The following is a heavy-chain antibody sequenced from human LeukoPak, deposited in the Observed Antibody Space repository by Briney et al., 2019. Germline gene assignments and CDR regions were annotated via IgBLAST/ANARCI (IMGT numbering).Heavy chain of an antibody. V-gene: IGHV3-20*04. CDR3: ARDQGIAAAGTYRSFGQ. D-gene: IGHD6-13*01. CDR2: INWNGGST. CDR1: GFTFDDYG. J-gene: IGHJ4*02. Sequence: GGSLRLSCAASGFTFDDYGMSWVRQAPGKGLEWVSGINWNGGSTGYADSVKGRFTISRDNAKNSLYLQMNSLRAEDTALYYCARDQGIAAAGTYRSFGQWGQGTLVTVSS.